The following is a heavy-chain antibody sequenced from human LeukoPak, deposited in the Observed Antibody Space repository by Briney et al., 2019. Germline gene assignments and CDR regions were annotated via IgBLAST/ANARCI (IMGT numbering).Heavy chain of an antibody. D-gene: IGHD2-21*01. CDR3: ARERQHTILHSGAFDI. J-gene: IGHJ3*02. Sequence: QAGGSLRLSCAASGFTFSTYFMRWVRQAPGRGLEWVSDIASDGSHTSYVESVKGRFTISRDNSKNTLYLPMNSLKAADTAVYFCARERQHTILHSGAFDIWGEGAMVTVSS. CDR1: GFTFSTYF. CDR2: IASDGSHT. V-gene: IGHV3-30-3*01.